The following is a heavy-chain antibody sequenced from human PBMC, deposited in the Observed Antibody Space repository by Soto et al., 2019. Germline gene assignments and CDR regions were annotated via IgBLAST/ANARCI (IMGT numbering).Heavy chain of an antibody. V-gene: IGHV1-18*01. CDR3: AGDSADYESPPQFDY. J-gene: IGHJ4*02. D-gene: IGHD4-17*01. CDR1: VSAFASYG. CDR2: ISAYNRNT. Sequence: GSGQGCWNACVSAFASYGISFVRQAPAQGLEWIGWISAYNRNTNYPQKLQGRVTMTTDTSTSTAYMELRSLRSDDTAVYYCAGDSADYESPPQFDYWGQGTMVTVSS.